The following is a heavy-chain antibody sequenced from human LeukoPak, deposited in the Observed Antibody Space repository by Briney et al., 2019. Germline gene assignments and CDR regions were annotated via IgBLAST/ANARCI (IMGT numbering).Heavy chain of an antibody. Sequence: GGSLRLSCAASGFTFDDFGMSWVHQAPGKGLEWVSGINWNGGTTGYAASVKGRFTISRDNAKNSLYLQMNSLRAEDTALYYCARAPTFSLGDSSGYYYWGQGTLVTVSS. D-gene: IGHD3-22*01. CDR2: INWNGGTT. J-gene: IGHJ4*02. CDR3: ARAPTFSLGDSSGYYY. CDR1: GFTFDDFG. V-gene: IGHV3-20*04.